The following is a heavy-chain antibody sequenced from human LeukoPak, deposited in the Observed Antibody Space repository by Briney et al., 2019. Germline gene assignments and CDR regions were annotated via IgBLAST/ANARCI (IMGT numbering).Heavy chain of an antibody. CDR1: GGSISSYY. CDR2: IYYSGST. CDR3: ARDCPLNYYFDY. J-gene: IGHJ4*02. V-gene: IGHV4-59*01. Sequence: SSETLSLTCTVSGGSISSYYWSWIRQPPGKGLEWIGYIYYSGSTNYNPSLKSRVTISVDTSKNQFSLKLSSVTAADTAVYYCARDCPLNYYFDYWGQGTLVTVSS.